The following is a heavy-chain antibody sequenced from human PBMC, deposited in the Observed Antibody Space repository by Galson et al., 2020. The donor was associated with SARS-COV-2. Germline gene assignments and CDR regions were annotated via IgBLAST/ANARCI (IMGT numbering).Heavy chain of an antibody. CDR2: VYPSGTT. J-gene: IGHJ2*01. CDR1: GYSVSTTNY. CDR3: ARQGVNMIVLVTVPGWYFDL. V-gene: IGHV4-38-2*02. D-gene: IGHD3-22*01. Sequence: SQTLSLTCNVSGYSVSTTNYWGWVRQPPGRGLEWIGSVYPSGTTYYNPSLKSRVTLSVDTSKNQFSLRLDSVTAADTALYYCARQGVNMIVLVTVPGWYFDLWGRGTLVTVSS.